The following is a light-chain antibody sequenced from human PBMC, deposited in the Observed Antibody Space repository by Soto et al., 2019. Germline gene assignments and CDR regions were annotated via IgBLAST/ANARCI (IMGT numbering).Light chain of an antibody. CDR3: SSYAGSYTL. CDR1: SSDVGGYNY. V-gene: IGLV2-11*01. CDR2: DVT. Sequence: QSVLTQPRSVSGSPGQSVTISCTGTSSDVGGYNYVSWYQHHPGKAPKLMIYDVTKRPSGVPDRFSGSKSGNTASLTISGLQAEDETDYYCSSYAGSYTLFGGGTKLTVL. J-gene: IGLJ2*01.